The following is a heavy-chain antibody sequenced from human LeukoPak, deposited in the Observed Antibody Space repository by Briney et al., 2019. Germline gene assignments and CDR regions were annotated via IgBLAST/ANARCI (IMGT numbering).Heavy chain of an antibody. V-gene: IGHV4-59*12. CDR1: GGSISSYY. CDR3: ARVRQLAYAFDI. J-gene: IGHJ3*02. Sequence: PSETLSFTCTVSGGSISSYYWSWIRQPPGKELEWIGYIHYSGSTNYNPSLKSRVTISVDTSKNQFSLKLSSVTAADTAVYYCARVRQLAYAFDIWGQGTMVTVSS. CDR2: IHYSGST. D-gene: IGHD2-15*01.